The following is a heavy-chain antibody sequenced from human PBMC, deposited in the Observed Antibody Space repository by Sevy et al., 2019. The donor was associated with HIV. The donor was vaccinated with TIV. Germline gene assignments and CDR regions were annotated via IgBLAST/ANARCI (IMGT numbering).Heavy chain of an antibody. Sequence: GGSLRLSCAASGFPFSSYAMSWVRQAPGKGLEWVSVINGGGGGTYYAASVKGRFTISRDNSKNTLFLQMIILRAEDTAVYYCVKDQGWDLLGYFDYWGQGTLVTVSS. CDR2: INGGGGGT. CDR3: VKDQGWDLLGYFDY. V-gene: IGHV3-23*01. J-gene: IGHJ4*02. CDR1: GFPFSSYA. D-gene: IGHD1-26*01.